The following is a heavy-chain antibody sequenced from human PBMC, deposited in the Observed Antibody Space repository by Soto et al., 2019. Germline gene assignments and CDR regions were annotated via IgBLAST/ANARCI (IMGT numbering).Heavy chain of an antibody. CDR1: GGSFGGYC. V-gene: IGHV4-34*01. Sequence: PSDTLPLTYAVYGGSFGGYCWSWIRQPPGKGLEWIGEINHSGSTNYNPSLKSRVTISVDTSKNQFSLKLSSVTAADTAVYYCATGVKWEPRRRWFDPWGQGALVTVSS. D-gene: IGHD1-26*01. CDR2: INHSGST. J-gene: IGHJ5*02. CDR3: ATGVKWEPRRRWFDP.